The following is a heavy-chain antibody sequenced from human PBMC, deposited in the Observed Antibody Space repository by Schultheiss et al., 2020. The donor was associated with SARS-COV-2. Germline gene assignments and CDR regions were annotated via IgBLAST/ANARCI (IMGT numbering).Heavy chain of an antibody. CDR2: IWYDGSNK. D-gene: IGHD1-26*01. J-gene: IGHJ3*02. CDR1: GFTFSSYG. CDR3: ARDPDTPWPGRAGAFDI. V-gene: IGHV3-33*01. Sequence: GGSLRLSCAASGFTFSSYGMHWVRQAPGKGLEWVAVIWYDGSNKYYADSVKGRFTISRDNSKNTLYLQMNSLRAEDTAVYYCARDPDTPWPGRAGAFDIWGQGTMVTVSS.